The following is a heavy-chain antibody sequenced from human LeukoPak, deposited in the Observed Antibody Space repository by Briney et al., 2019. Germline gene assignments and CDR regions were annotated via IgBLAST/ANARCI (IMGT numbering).Heavy chain of an antibody. D-gene: IGHD3-16*02. CDR2: IWYDGSNK. CDR1: GFTFSNYG. Sequence: GGSLRLSCAASGFTFSNYGMHWVRQAPGKGLEWVAVIWYDGSNKYYADSVKGRFTISRGNSKNTLYLQMNSLRAEDTAVYYCAREGDYVWGSYRYVGYWGQGTLVTVSS. CDR3: AREGDYVWGSYRYVGY. V-gene: IGHV3-33*01. J-gene: IGHJ4*02.